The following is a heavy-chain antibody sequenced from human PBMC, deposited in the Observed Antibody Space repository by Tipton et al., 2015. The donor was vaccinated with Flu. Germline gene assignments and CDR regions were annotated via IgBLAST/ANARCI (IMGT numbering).Heavy chain of an antibody. CDR2: IYPGDSDT. CDR1: GYSFTSYW. D-gene: IGHD6-19*01. Sequence: QLVQSGAEVKKPGESLKISCKGSGYSFTSYWIGWVRQMPGKGLEWMGIIYPGDSDTRYSPSFQGQVTISADKSISTAYLQWSSLKASDTATYYCARSESGWYQDDAFDIWGQGTMVTVSS. V-gene: IGHV5-51*01. J-gene: IGHJ3*02. CDR3: ARSESGWYQDDAFDI.